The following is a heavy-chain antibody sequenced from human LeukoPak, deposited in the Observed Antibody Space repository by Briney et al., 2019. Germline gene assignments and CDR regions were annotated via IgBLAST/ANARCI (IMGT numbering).Heavy chain of an antibody. V-gene: IGHV3-66*01. Sequence: GGSLRLSCAGSGFIVSTNYMNWVRQAPGKGLEWVSVIYSGGGTDYADSVKGRFTISRDSSKNTVYLQMNNLRAEDTAIYYCTRETFYLGQGTLVTVSS. J-gene: IGHJ4*02. CDR3: TRETFY. CDR2: IYSGGGT. CDR1: GFIVSTNY.